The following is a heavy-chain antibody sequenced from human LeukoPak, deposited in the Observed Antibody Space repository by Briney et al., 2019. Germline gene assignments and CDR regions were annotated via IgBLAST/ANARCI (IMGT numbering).Heavy chain of an antibody. CDR2: IYSGGTT. V-gene: IGHV3-66*01. CDR1: GCTVSSNY. D-gene: IGHD3-10*01. CDR3: ARRSVAVGSYFDD. J-gene: IGHJ4*02. Sequence: LRLSGADSGCTVSSNYMSSVQQAPGMRLHRVSVIYSGGTTYYADSVQGRFTISRDNCKNTLFLQMNSLRAEDTAVYYCARRSVAVGSYFDDWGQGTLVTVSS.